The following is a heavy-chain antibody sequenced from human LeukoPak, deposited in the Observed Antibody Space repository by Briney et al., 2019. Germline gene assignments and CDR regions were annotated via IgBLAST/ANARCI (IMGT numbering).Heavy chain of an antibody. CDR2: IFYSGTT. V-gene: IGHV4-31*03. J-gene: IGHJ3*02. CDR3: AREVNEPASADAFDI. Sequence: SQTLSLTCTVSGGSIASDNDFWSWIRQHPEKGLEWIGYIFYSGTTYYNPSLKSRVTISVDTSKNQFSLKLNSVIAADTAVYYCAREVNEPASADAFDIWGQGTMVTVSS. CDR1: GGSIASDNDF. D-gene: IGHD2-2*01.